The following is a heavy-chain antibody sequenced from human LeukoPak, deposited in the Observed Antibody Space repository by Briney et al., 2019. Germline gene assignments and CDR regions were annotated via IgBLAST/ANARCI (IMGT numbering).Heavy chain of an antibody. Sequence: GGSLRLSCAASGFTFSSYGMHWVRQAPGKGLEWVAAIWYDGSNKYYADSVKGRFTISRDNSKNTLYLQMNSLRAEDTAVYYCARGVVVVVAATTEYYFDYWGQGTLVTVSS. CDR3: ARGVVVVVAATTEYYFDY. CDR2: IWYDGSNK. D-gene: IGHD2-15*01. V-gene: IGHV3-33*01. CDR1: GFTFSSYG. J-gene: IGHJ4*02.